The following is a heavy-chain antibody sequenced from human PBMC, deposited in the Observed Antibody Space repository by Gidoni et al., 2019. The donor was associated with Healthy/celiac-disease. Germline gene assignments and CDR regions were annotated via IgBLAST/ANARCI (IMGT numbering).Heavy chain of an antibody. Sequence: ELQLVESGGGLVQPGGSLKLSCAASGFTFSGSAMHWVRQASGKGLEWVGRIRSKANSYATAYAASVKGRFTISRDDSKNTAYLQMNSLKTEDTAVYYCRLNIVGATGLFDYWGQGTLVTVS. CDR2: IRSKANSYAT. D-gene: IGHD1-26*01. CDR1: GFTFSGSA. J-gene: IGHJ4*02. V-gene: IGHV3-73*02. CDR3: RLNIVGATGLFDY.